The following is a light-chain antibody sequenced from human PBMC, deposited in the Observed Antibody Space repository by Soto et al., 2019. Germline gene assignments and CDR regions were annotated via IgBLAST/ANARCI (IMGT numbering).Light chain of an antibody. CDR1: QSISRY. CDR2: AAS. J-gene: IGKJ1*01. Sequence: DIPMTQSPSSLSASVGDRVTITCRASQSISRYLNWYQQRPGKPPNLLMYAASSLQSGVPSRFSGSGSGTDFTLTISGLQREDFATYFCQQSYSSLWTFGPGTKVEIK. CDR3: QQSYSSLWT. V-gene: IGKV1-39*01.